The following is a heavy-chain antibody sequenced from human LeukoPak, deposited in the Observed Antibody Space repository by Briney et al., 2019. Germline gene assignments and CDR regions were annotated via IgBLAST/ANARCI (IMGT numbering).Heavy chain of an antibody. J-gene: IGHJ4*02. CDR2: MNHSGST. CDR3: ARGQHDFWSGYRRNYFDY. CDR1: GGSFSGYY. Sequence: SETLSLTCAVYGGSFSGYYWSWIRQPPGKGLEWVGEMNHSGSTNYNPSLKSRVTISVDTSKNQFSLKLSSVTAADTAVYYCARGQHDFWSGYRRNYFDYWGQGTLVTVSS. D-gene: IGHD3-3*01. V-gene: IGHV4-34*01.